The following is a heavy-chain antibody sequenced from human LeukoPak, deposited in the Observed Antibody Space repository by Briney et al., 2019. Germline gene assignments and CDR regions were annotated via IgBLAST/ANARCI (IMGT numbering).Heavy chain of an antibody. Sequence: QSGGSLRLSCVVSGFTFSSYWMSWVRQAPGKGLEWVANIKQDGSEKYYVGSLKGRFTISRDNAENSLFLQMNSLRAEDTALYYCARAGYCGSTSCYYYYYGMDVWGQGTTVTVSS. CDR3: ARAGYCGSTSCYYYYYGMDV. CDR2: IKQDGSEK. CDR1: GFTFSSYW. D-gene: IGHD2-2*03. V-gene: IGHV3-7*03. J-gene: IGHJ6*02.